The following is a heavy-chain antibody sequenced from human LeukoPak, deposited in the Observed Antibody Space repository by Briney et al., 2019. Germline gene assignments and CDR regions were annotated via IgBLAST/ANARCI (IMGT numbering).Heavy chain of an antibody. CDR1: GHTFTSYY. V-gene: IGHV1-46*01. J-gene: IGHJ3*02. CDR3: ARDQGRRVWYNWNYGEDAFDI. CDR2: INPSGGST. D-gene: IGHD1-7*01. Sequence: ASVKVSCKASGHTFTSYYMHWVRQAPGQGLEWMGIINPSGGSTSYAQKFQGRVTMTRDTSISTAYMELSRLRSDDTAVYYCARDQGRRVWYNWNYGEDAFDIWGQGTMVTVSS.